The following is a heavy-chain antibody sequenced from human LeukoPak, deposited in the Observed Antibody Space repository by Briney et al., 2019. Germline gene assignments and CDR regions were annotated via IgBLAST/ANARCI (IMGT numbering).Heavy chain of an antibody. CDR1: GFTFSDYY. Sequence: PGGSLRLSCAASGFTFSDYYMSWIRQAPGKGLEWVPYISSSGSTIYYADSVKGRFTISRDNAKNSLYLQMNSLRAEDTAVYYCARVWHYDSSGYGMDVWGQGTTVTVSS. D-gene: IGHD3-22*01. CDR2: ISSSGSTI. CDR3: ARVWHYDSSGYGMDV. V-gene: IGHV3-11*01. J-gene: IGHJ6*02.